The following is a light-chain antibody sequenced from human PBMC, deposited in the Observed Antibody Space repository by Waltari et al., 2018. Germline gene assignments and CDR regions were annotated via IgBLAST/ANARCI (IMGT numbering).Light chain of an antibody. Sequence: DIVLTQSPDSLAVSLGERATINCKSSQSVLYSSTNKNYLAWYQQKPGQPPKLLIYWASTRESGVPGRFRGSGSGADFTLTISSLQAEDVAVYYCQQYYSTPPITFGQGTRLEIK. J-gene: IGKJ5*01. CDR3: QQYYSTPPIT. V-gene: IGKV4-1*01. CDR1: QSVLYSSTNKNY. CDR2: WAS.